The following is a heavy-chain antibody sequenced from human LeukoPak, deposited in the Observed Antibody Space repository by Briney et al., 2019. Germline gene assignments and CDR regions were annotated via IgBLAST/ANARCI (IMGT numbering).Heavy chain of an antibody. CDR1: GGTFSSYA. Sequence: SVKVSCKASGGTFSSYAISWVRQAPGQGLEWMGGIIPIFGTANYAQKFQSRVTITADESTSTAYMELSSLRSEDTAVYYCARGDIVLMVYDYWGQGTLVTVSS. J-gene: IGHJ4*02. CDR2: IIPIFGTA. V-gene: IGHV1-69*01. CDR3: ARGDIVLMVYDY. D-gene: IGHD2-8*01.